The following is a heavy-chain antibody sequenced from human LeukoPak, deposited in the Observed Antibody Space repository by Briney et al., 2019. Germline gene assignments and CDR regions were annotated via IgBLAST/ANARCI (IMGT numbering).Heavy chain of an antibody. J-gene: IGHJ4*02. V-gene: IGHV3-43*01. CDR2: ISWNAYST. D-gene: IGHD1-26*01. CDR3: AGDSSGSLDY. Sequence: GGSLRLSCAASGFNFRAYTMHWVRQAPGRGLEWVSLISWNAYSTSYGASVEGRFTISRDNNKGALDLQMSSLRTEDTAFYYCAGDSSGSLDYWGQGTLVTVSA. CDR1: GFNFRAYT.